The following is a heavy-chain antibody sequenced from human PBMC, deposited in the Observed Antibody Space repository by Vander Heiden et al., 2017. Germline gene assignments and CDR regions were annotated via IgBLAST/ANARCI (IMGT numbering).Heavy chain of an antibody. CDR3: ARGGLIVVVSSRPFGY. D-gene: IGHD3-22*01. J-gene: IGHJ4*02. V-gene: IGHV1-2*02. CDR2: INPNSGGR. Sequence: QVQLVQSGAEVKKPGASVKVSCKASGYTFTGYYMPWVRQAHGQGLEWMGWINPNSGGRNDAQKLQGRVTMTRDTYISTAYMELSRLRSDDTAVYCCARGGLIVVVSSRPFGYWGQGTLVTVSS. CDR1: GYTFTGYY.